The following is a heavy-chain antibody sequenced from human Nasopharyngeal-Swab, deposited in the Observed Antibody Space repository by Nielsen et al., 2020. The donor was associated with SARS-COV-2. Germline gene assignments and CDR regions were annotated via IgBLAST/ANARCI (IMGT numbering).Heavy chain of an antibody. D-gene: IGHD5-12*01. CDR3: AKGGYSGYDSLDY. Sequence: GESLKISCVASGFTFSTYAMSWVRQAPGKGLEWVSVIYSGGSSTYYADSVKGRFTISRDNSKNTLYLQMNSLRAEDTAVYYCAKGGYSGYDSLDYWGQGTLVTVSS. J-gene: IGHJ4*02. CDR2: IYSGGSST. V-gene: IGHV3-23*03. CDR1: GFTFSTYA.